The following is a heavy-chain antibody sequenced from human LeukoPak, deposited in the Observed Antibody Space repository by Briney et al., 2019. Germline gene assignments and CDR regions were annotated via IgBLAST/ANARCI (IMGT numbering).Heavy chain of an antibody. CDR2: IYYSGST. J-gene: IGHJ4*02. CDR3: ARGSAYGDYGSPFDY. CDR1: GGSISSYY. V-gene: IGHV4-59*12. Sequence: NPSETLSLTCTVSGGSISSYYWSWIRQPPGKGLEWIGYIYYSGSTNYNPSLKSRVTISVDTSKNQFSLKLSSVTAADTAVYYCARGSAYGDYGSPFDYWGQGTLVTVSS. D-gene: IGHD4-17*01.